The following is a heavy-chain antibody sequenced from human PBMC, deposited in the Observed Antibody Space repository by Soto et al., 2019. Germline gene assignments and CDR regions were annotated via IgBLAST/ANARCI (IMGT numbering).Heavy chain of an antibody. CDR1: GASISSSY. D-gene: IGHD3-22*01. Sequence: LSLTCTVSGASISSSYWSWIRQSPGKGLEWIGYVHYSGSTKYNPSLKSRVTISVDTSKNQFSLKLSSVTAADTAVYYCARGYYDSRGQSNTFDIWGQGTMVTVSS. V-gene: IGHV4-59*01. J-gene: IGHJ3*02. CDR2: VHYSGST. CDR3: ARGYYDSRGQSNTFDI.